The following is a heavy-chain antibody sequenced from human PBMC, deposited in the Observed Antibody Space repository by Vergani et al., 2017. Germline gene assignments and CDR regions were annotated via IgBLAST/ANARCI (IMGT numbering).Heavy chain of an antibody. CDR2: IIPIFGTA. V-gene: IGHV1-69*01. Sequence: QVQLVQSGAEVKKPGSSVKVSCKASGGTFSSYAISWVRQAPGQGLEWMGGIIPIFGTANYAQKFKGRVTITADESTSTAYMELSSLRSEDTAVYYCAXGTRTNWGAHYYYYYMDVWGKGTTVTVSS. CDR3: AXGTRTNWGAHYYYYYMDV. D-gene: IGHD7-27*01. CDR1: GGTFSSYA. J-gene: IGHJ6*03.